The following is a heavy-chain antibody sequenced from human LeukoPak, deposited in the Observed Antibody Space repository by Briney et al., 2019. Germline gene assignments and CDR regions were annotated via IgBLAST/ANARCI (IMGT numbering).Heavy chain of an antibody. CDR2: ISDSGGST. Sequence: AGGSLRPSCAASGFTFSSYAMSWVRQAPGKGLEWVSAISDSGGSTYDADSVKGRFTISRDNSKNTLYLQMNSLRAEDTAVYYCAKDTSIGRYCTNGVCSPFDYWGQGTLVTVSS. D-gene: IGHD2-8*01. CDR1: GFTFSSYA. CDR3: AKDTSIGRYCTNGVCSPFDY. J-gene: IGHJ4*02. V-gene: IGHV3-23*01.